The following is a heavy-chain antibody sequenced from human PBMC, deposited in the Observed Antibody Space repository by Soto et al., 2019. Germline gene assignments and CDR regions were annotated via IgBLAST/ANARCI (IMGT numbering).Heavy chain of an antibody. J-gene: IGHJ4*02. V-gene: IGHV1-18*01. CDR1: GYTFTNFG. Sequence: QVQLVQSGAEVKKPGASVKVSCKASGYTFTNFGISWVRQAPGQGLEWMGWISAYNGNTNYAQNFQGRVTMTTDTSRRTAYMERRSLRSDDTAVYYCGGGGPPIESWGQGTLVTVPS. CDR2: ISAYNGNT. D-gene: IGHD3-16*01. CDR3: GGGGPPIES.